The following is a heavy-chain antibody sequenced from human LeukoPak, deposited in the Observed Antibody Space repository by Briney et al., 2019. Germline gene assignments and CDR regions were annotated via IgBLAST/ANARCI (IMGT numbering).Heavy chain of an antibody. CDR2: INWDGDE. CDR3: PHSRLGFVALFYM. D-gene: IGHD3-10*01. Sequence: SGATVVKPTQTLTLTCTFSGFSRSTSGGGVGWIGWPPGKALEWLALINWDGDERNSPYLQRRLTYTEDTSKNQAVPRMTNWDPVEPPTYYCPHSRLGFVALFYMWGQGTMVTASS. J-gene: IGHJ3*02. V-gene: IGHV2-5*02. CDR1: GFSRSTSGGG.